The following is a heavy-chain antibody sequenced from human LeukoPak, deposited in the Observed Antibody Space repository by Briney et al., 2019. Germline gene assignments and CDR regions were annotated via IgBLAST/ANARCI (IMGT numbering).Heavy chain of an antibody. CDR1: GGSISSSSYY. Sequence: PSETLSLTCTVSGGSISSSSYYWGWIRQPPGKGLEWIGGIYYSGSSYFDPSLKSRINISIDTSKNQFFLRVTSVTAADTAVYYCARYYGSGSKTVRAIDYWGQGTLVIVSS. CDR3: ARYYGSGSKTVRAIDY. D-gene: IGHD3-10*01. V-gene: IGHV4-39*01. CDR2: IYYSGSS. J-gene: IGHJ4*02.